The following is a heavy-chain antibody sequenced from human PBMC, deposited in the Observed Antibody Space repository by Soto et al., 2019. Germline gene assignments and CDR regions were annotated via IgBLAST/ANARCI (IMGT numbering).Heavy chain of an antibody. CDR3: ARVCDITGLIDY. D-gene: IGHD1-20*01. Sequence: GGSLRLSCAASGFTFSSYAMSWVRQAPGKGLEWVSAISGSGGSTYYADSVKGRFTISRDNSKNTLYLQMNSLRAEDTAVYYCARVCDITGLIDYWGQGTLVTVSS. CDR2: ISGSGGST. V-gene: IGHV3-23*01. CDR1: GFTFSSYA. J-gene: IGHJ4*02.